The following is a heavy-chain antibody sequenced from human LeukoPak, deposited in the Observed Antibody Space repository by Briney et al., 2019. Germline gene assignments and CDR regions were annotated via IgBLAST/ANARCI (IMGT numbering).Heavy chain of an antibody. CDR1: GYTFTDCD. CDR3: ASPGGSGWYFVSGLNY. CDR2: FDPEDGET. D-gene: IGHD6-19*01. V-gene: IGHV1-24*01. Sequence: GASVKVSCKASGYTFTDCDINWVRQAPGKGLEWMGGFDPEDGETIYAQKFQGRVTMTEGTSTDTAYMELSSLRSEDTAVYYCASPGGSGWYFVSGLNYWGQGTLVTVSS. J-gene: IGHJ4*02.